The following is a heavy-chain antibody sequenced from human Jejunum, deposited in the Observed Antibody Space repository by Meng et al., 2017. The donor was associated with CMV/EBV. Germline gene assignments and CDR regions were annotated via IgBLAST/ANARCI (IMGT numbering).Heavy chain of an antibody. CDR1: GFNFRNYW. J-gene: IGHJ4*02. CDR2: ITDDGTT. V-gene: IGHV3-74*01. CDR3: TGLDY. Sequence: EVHVVESGGGLVQPGGSLRLSCAASGFNFRNYWMHWVRQEPGKGPLWVSRITDDGTTNYADFVQGRFTISRDNAKNTVYLQMNSLRAEDTDIYYCTGLDYWGQGTLVTVSS.